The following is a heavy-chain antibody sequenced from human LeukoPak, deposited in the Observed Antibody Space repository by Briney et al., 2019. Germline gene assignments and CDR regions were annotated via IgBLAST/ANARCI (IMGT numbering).Heavy chain of an antibody. CDR3: AKDKVYGDYQGYFDY. CDR2: ISWNSGSI. V-gene: IGHV3-9*01. D-gene: IGHD4-17*01. CDR1: GFTFDDYA. J-gene: IGHJ4*02. Sequence: TGGSLRLSCAASGFTFDDYAMHWVRQAPGKGLEWVSGISWNSGSIGYADSVKGRFTISRDNAKNSLYLQMNSLRAEDTALYYCAKDKVYGDYQGYFDYWGQGTLVTVSS.